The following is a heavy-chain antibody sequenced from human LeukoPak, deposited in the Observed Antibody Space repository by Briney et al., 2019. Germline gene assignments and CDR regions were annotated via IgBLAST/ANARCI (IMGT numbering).Heavy chain of an antibody. CDR3: AKSSGWRPDWFDP. V-gene: IGHV3-23*01. J-gene: IGHJ5*02. CDR2: ISGSGGNT. Sequence: GGSLRLSCAASGFTFSNYAMSWVRQAPGKGLEWVSAISGSGGNTYYADSVKGRFTISRDNSRNTLYLQMNSLRAEDTAVYYCAKSSGWRPDWFDPWGQGTLVTVSS. CDR1: GFTFSNYA. D-gene: IGHD6-19*01.